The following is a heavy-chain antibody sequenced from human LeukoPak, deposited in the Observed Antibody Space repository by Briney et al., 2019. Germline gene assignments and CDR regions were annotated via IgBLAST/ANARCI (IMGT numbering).Heavy chain of an antibody. CDR3: ARALRLSRYYYMDV. J-gene: IGHJ6*03. CDR1: GFTFSSYW. V-gene: IGHV3-21*01. Sequence: PGGSLRLSCAASGFTFSSYWMHWVRQAPGKGLEWVSSISSSSSYIYYADSVKGRFTISRDNAKNSLYLQMNSLRAEDTAVYYCARALRLSRYYYMDVWGKGTTVTVSS. CDR2: ISSSSSYI.